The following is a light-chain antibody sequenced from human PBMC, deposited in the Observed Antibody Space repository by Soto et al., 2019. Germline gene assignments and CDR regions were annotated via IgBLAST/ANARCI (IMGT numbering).Light chain of an antibody. Sequence: EIVLTQSPVTLSLSPGERATLSCRASQSINNYLAWYQQKPGQAPRLLIHGASSRATGVPDRFSGSGSGTGFSLTISRLEPEDFAVYYCQQYGSTRWTFGQGTKVDIK. J-gene: IGKJ1*01. V-gene: IGKV3-20*01. CDR2: GAS. CDR1: QSINNY. CDR3: QQYGSTRWT.